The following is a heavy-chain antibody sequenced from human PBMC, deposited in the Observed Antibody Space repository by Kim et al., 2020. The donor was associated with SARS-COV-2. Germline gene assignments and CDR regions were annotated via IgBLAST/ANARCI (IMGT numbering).Heavy chain of an antibody. CDR2: IYYSGST. V-gene: IGHV4-31*03. J-gene: IGHJ4*02. CDR1: GGSISSGGYY. D-gene: IGHD2-2*01. Sequence: SETLSLTCTVSGGSISSGGYYWSWIRQHPGKGLEWIGYIYYSGSTYYNPSLKSRVTISVDTSKNQFSLKLSSVTAADTAVYYCARVGRYCSSTSCPIDYWGQGTLVTVSS. CDR3: ARVGRYCSSTSCPIDY.